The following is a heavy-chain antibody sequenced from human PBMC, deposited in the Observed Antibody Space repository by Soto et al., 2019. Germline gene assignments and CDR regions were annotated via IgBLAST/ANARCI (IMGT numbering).Heavy chain of an antibody. CDR1: GGSFSGYY. V-gene: IGHV4-34*01. CDR3: AGRYCSGGSCLPAFDI. D-gene: IGHD2-15*01. CDR2: INHSGST. J-gene: IGHJ3*02. Sequence: QVQLQHWGAGLLKPSETLSLTCAVYGGSFSGYYWSWIRQPPGKGLEWIGEINHSGSTNYNPSLKSRVTISVDTSKNQFSLKLSSVTAADTAVYYCAGRYCSGGSCLPAFDIWGQGTMVTVSS.